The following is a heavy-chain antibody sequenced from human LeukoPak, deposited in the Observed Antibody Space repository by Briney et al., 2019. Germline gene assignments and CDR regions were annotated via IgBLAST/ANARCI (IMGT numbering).Heavy chain of an antibody. J-gene: IGHJ4*02. CDR2: ISYDGSNK. CDR1: GFTFSSYG. D-gene: IGHD6-25*01. Sequence: PGGSLRLSCAASGFTFSSYGMHWVRQAPGKGLEWVAVISYDGSNKYYADSVKGRFTISRDNSKNTLYLQMNSLRAEDTAVYYCAKELGRRVAAAFDYWGQGTLVTVSS. V-gene: IGHV3-30*18. CDR3: AKELGRRVAAAFDY.